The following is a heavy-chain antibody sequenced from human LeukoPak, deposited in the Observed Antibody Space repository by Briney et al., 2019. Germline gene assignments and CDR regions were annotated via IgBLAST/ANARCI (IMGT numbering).Heavy chain of an antibody. CDR1: GGSITSYY. J-gene: IGHJ4*02. CDR2: MYTSGST. Sequence: SETLSLTCTVSGGSITSYYWNWIRQPAGKGLEYIGRMYTSGSTNYNPSLKRRVTMSLDTSKNQFSLKLSSMTAADTAVYYCVGSRYCNGGACYATFDFWGRGTLVTVSS. CDR3: VGSRYCNGGACYATFDF. D-gene: IGHD2-15*01. V-gene: IGHV4-4*07.